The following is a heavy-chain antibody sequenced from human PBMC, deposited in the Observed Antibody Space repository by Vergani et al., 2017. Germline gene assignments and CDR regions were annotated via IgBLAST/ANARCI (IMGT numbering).Heavy chain of an antibody. V-gene: IGHV3-30*01. CDR1: GFTFSSYA. D-gene: IGHD3-3*01. Sequence: QVQLVESGGGVVQPGRSLRLSCAASGFTFSSYAMHWVRQAPGKGLEWVAVISYDGSNKYYADSVKGRFTISRDNSKNTLYLQMNSLRAEDTAVYYCAXSPHREWSNPYYYYMDVWGKGTTVTVSS. J-gene: IGHJ6*03. CDR2: ISYDGSNK. CDR3: AXSPHREWSNPYYYYMDV.